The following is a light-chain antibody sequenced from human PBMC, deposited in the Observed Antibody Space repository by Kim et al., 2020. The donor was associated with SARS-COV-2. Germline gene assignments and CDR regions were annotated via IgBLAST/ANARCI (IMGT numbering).Light chain of an antibody. J-gene: IGKJ2*01. CDR1: RSINKY. V-gene: IGKV1-39*01. Sequence: ASVGDRVYITCRASRSINKYLNWFQQKPGKAPKLLIYFASTLQSGVPSRFSGSASGTDFTLTIDSLQPEDFSTYYCQQSYSPSGVTFGQGTKLEI. CDR3: QQSYSPSGVT. CDR2: FAS.